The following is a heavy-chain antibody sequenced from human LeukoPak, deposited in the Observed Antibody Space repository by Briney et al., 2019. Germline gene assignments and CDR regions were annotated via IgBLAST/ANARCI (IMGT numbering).Heavy chain of an antibody. J-gene: IGHJ3*02. V-gene: IGHV1-69*13. CDR2: IIPIFGTA. Sequence: SVKVSCRASGGTFSSYAISWVRQAPGQGLEWMGGIIPIFGTANYAQKFQGRVTITADESTSTAYMELSSLRSEDTAVYYCATFIPHYYDSSGYYVSAFDIWGQGTMVTVSS. CDR3: ATFIPHYYDSSGYYVSAFDI. CDR1: GGTFSSYA. D-gene: IGHD3-22*01.